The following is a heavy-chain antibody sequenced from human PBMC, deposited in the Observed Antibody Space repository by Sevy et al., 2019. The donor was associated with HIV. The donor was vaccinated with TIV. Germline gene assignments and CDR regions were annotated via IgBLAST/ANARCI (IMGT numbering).Heavy chain of an antibody. CDR2: ISYDGSNK. J-gene: IGHJ4*02. CDR3: ARGSSLRFLEWLLPGDY. CDR1: GFTFSSYA. D-gene: IGHD3-3*01. V-gene: IGHV3-30-3*01. Sequence: GGSLRLSCAASGFTFSSYAMHWVRQAPGKGLEWVAVISYDGSNKYYADSVKGRFTISRDNSKNTLYLQMNSLRADDTAVYYCARGSSLRFLEWLLPGDYWGQGTLVTVSS.